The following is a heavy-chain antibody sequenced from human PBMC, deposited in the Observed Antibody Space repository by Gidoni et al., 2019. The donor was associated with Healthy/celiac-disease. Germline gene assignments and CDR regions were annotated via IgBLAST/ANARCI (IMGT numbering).Heavy chain of an antibody. CDR2: INPNSGGT. D-gene: IGHD3-16*01. V-gene: IGHV1-2*04. CDR3: ARSRWGIYNPYYYYYGMDV. CDR1: GYTFTGYY. Sequence: QVQLVQSGAEVKKPGASVKVSCKASGYTFTGYYMHWVRQAPGQGLEWMGWINPNSGGTNYAQKFQGWVTMTRDTSISTAYMELSRLRSDDTAVYYCARSRWGIYNPYYYYYGMDVWGQGTTVTVSS. J-gene: IGHJ6*02.